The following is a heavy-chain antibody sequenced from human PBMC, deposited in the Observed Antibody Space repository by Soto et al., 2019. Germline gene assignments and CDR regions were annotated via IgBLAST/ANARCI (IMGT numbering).Heavy chain of an antibody. J-gene: IGHJ6*02. CDR3: ARDTAGGGYSGYARGGMDV. CDR1: GYSFTSYW. V-gene: IGHV5-51*01. D-gene: IGHD5-12*01. CDR2: IYPGDSDT. Sequence: GESLKISCKGSGYSFTSYWIGWVRQMPGKGLEWMGIIYPGDSDTRYSPSFQGQVTISADKSISTAYLQWSSLRAEDTAVYYCARDTAGGGYSGYARGGMDVWGHGPRSPSP.